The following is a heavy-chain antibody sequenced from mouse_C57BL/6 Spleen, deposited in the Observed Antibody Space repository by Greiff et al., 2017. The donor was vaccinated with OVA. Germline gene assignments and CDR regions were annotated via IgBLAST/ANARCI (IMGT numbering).Heavy chain of an antibody. CDR2: IWSDGST. Sequence: QVQLKQSGPGLVAPSQSLSITCTVSGFSFTSYGVHWVRQPPGKGLEWLVVIWSDGSTTYNSALKSRLSISKDNSKSQVFLKMNSLQTDDTAMYYCARHGNHAWYFDVWGTGTTVTVSS. J-gene: IGHJ1*03. V-gene: IGHV2-6-1*01. CDR1: GFSFTSYG. D-gene: IGHD2-1*01. CDR3: ARHGNHAWYFDV.